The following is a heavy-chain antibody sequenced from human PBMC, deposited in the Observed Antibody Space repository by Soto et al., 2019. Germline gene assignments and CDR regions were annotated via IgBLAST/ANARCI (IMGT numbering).Heavy chain of an antibody. Sequence: ASVKVSCKASGYIFASYGISWVRQAPGQGLEWMGYINPDNGNTHYPQRLQGRVSMTTETSTTTVYMALRSLRSDDTAVYYCARVGGDGYDPFYNYGMDFWGQGATVTVSS. CDR3: ARVGGDGYDPFYNYGMDF. J-gene: IGHJ6*02. CDR1: GYIFASYG. D-gene: IGHD5-12*01. V-gene: IGHV1-18*04. CDR2: INPDNGNT.